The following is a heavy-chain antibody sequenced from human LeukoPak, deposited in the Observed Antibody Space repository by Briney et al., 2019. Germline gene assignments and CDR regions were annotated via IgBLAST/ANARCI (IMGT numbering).Heavy chain of an antibody. CDR3: ARGPRWLQFPTDAFDI. CDR1: GFTFSSYW. D-gene: IGHD5-24*01. Sequence: GGSLRLSCAASGFTFSSYWMHWVRQAPGKGLVWVSRINSDGSSTSYADSVKGRFTISRDNAKDTLYLQMNSLRAEDTAVYYCARGPRWLQFPTDAFDIWGQGTMVTVSS. V-gene: IGHV3-74*01. CDR2: INSDGSST. J-gene: IGHJ3*02.